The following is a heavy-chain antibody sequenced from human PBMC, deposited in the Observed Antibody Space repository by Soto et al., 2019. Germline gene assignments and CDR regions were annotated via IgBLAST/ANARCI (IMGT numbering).Heavy chain of an antibody. CDR2: ISYDGNNK. D-gene: IGHD3-3*01. CDR1: GFTFSSYG. Sequence: GGSLRLSCAASGFTFSSYGMHWVRQAPGKGLEWVAVISYDGNNKYYADSVKGRFTISRDNSKNTLYLQMNSLRAEDTAVYHCAKDLLEWLLRQRGDFGYWGQGT. V-gene: IGHV3-30*18. CDR3: AKDLLEWLLRQRGDFGY. J-gene: IGHJ4*02.